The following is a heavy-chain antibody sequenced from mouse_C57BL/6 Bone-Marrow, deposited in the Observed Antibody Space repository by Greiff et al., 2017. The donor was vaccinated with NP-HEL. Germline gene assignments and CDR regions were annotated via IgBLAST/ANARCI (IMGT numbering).Heavy chain of an antibody. CDR1: GYTFTSYW. D-gene: IGHD2-5*01. Sequence: QVQLQQSGAELVKPGASVKLSCKASGYTFTSYWMHWVKQRPGQGLEWIGMIHPNSGSTNYNEKFKSKATLTVDKSSSTADMQLSSLTSEDSAVYYCARSGSNYSFDYWGQGTTLTVSS. V-gene: IGHV1-64*01. CDR2: IHPNSGST. CDR3: ARSGSNYSFDY. J-gene: IGHJ2*01.